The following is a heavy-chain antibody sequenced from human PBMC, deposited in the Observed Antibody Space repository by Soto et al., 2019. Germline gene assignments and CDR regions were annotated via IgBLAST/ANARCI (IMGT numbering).Heavy chain of an antibody. J-gene: IGHJ4*02. D-gene: IGHD2-8*01. Sequence: EVQLVQSGAEVKKPGESLKISCKGSGYSFPSYWIGWVRQMPGKGREWMGIVYPGDSDTRYSPSFQGQVTISADKSISTAYLQWSSLKASDTAMYYCARLSGCNNGVCYKFDYWGQGTLVTVSS. CDR3: ARLSGCNNGVCYKFDY. V-gene: IGHV5-51*01. CDR1: GYSFPSYW. CDR2: VYPGDSDT.